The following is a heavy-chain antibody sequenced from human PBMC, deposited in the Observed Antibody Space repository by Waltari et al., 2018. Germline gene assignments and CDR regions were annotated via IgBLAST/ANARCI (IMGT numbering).Heavy chain of an antibody. CDR3: ARDNSSSWYFFDY. CDR2: IQEDGSEK. Sequence: EVKLVEAGGGLVETGGSLRLACAAYGFTLGSYGMSWFRQAPGKGLECVANIQEDGSEKNYVDSVKCRFPISRDNAKNSLYLQMNSLRAEDTAVYFCARDNSSSWYFFDYWGQGTVVTVSS. V-gene: IGHV3-7*01. D-gene: IGHD6-13*01. CDR1: GFTLGSYG. J-gene: IGHJ4*02.